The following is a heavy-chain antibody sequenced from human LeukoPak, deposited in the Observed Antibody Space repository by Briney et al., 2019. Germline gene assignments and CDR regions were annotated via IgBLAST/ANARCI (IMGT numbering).Heavy chain of an antibody. D-gene: IGHD3-10*01. CDR2: MNPNSGNT. J-gene: IGHJ4*02. CDR3: AKDPILWFGELFGPPVYFDY. CDR1: GYTFTSYD. V-gene: IGHV1-8*03. Sequence: ASVKVSCKASGYTFTSYDINWVRQATGQGLEWMGWMNPNSGNTGYAQKFQGRVTITRNTSISTAYMELNSLRAEDTAVYYCAKDPILWFGELFGPPVYFDYWGQGILVTVSS.